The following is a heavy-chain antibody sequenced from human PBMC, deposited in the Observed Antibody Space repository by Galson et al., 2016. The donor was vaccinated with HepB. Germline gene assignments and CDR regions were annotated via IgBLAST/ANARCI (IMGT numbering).Heavy chain of an antibody. CDR1: GFTFSSSA. CDR3: AKDAFYYALGSSPH. Sequence: SLRLSCAASGFTFSSSAMSWVRQAPGKGLEWVSGISGSGGRTSYADAVKGRFSISRDNSKNTLYLQTNSLRAEDTAVYYCAKDAFYYALGSSPHWGQGTLVTVSS. D-gene: IGHD3-10*01. J-gene: IGHJ4*02. V-gene: IGHV3-23*01. CDR2: ISGSGGRT.